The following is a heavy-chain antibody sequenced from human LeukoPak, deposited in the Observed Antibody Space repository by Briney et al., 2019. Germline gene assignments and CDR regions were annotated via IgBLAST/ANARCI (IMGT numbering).Heavy chain of an antibody. J-gene: IGHJ4*02. V-gene: IGHV4-39*01. D-gene: IGHD1-26*01. Sequence: KPSETLSLTCTVSGGSISSSSYYWGWIRQPPGKGLEWIGSIYHSGSTYYNPSLKSRVTISVDTSKNQFSLKLSSVTAADTAVYYCARQGGDYFDYWGQGTLVTVSS. CDR3: ARQGGDYFDY. CDR2: IYHSGST. CDR1: GGSISSSSYY.